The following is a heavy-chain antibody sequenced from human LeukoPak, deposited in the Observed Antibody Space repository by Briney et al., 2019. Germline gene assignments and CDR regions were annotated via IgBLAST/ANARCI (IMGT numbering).Heavy chain of an antibody. V-gene: IGHV1-18*01. CDR1: GYTFTSYG. Sequence: ASVKVSRKASGYTFTSYGISWVRQAPGQGLEWMGWISAYNGNTNYAQKLQGRVTMTTDTSTSTAYMELRSLRSDDTAVYYCARDPPLVGATARFGDYWGQGTLVTVSS. D-gene: IGHD1-26*01. CDR2: ISAYNGNT. CDR3: ARDPPLVGATARFGDY. J-gene: IGHJ4*02.